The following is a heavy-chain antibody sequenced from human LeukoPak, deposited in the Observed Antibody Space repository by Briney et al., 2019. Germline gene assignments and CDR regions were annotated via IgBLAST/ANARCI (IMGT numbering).Heavy chain of an antibody. CDR1: GFPFNTYW. CDR2: ITADGSST. D-gene: IGHD6-19*01. Sequence: QPGGALRLSCAASGFPFNTYWMHWVRQAPGKGLLWVSRITADGSSTRYADSVKGRFTISRDNAKNTLYLQMNSLRAEYTAVYYCARPISSGSIDYWGQGTLVTVSS. J-gene: IGHJ4*02. V-gene: IGHV3-74*01. CDR3: ARPISSGSIDY.